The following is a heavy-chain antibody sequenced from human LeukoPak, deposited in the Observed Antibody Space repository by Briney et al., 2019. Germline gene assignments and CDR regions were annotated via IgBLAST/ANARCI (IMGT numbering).Heavy chain of an antibody. CDR2: INPSGGST. V-gene: IGHV1-46*01. Sequence: ASVKVSCKASGYTFTSYGISWVRQAPGQGLEWMGIINPSGGSTSYAQKFQGRVTMTRDTSTSTVYMELSSLRSEDTAVYYCARGEVPTYYYDSSGYWIFDYWGQGTLVTVSS. D-gene: IGHD3-22*01. CDR1: GYTFTSYG. CDR3: ARGEVPTYYYDSSGYWIFDY. J-gene: IGHJ4*02.